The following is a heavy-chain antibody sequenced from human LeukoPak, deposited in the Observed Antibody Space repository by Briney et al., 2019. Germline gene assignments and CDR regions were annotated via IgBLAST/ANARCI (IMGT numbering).Heavy chain of an antibody. D-gene: IGHD6-25*01. Sequence: PSETLSLTCTVSGYSISSGYYWGWIRQPPGKGLEWIGSIYHSGSTYYNPSLKSRVTISVDTSKNQFSLKLSSVTAADTAVYYCARGPIGPFGSGWRGYWGQGTLVTVSS. CDR2: IYHSGST. V-gene: IGHV4-38-2*02. J-gene: IGHJ4*02. CDR1: GYSISSGYY. CDR3: ARGPIGPFGSGWRGY.